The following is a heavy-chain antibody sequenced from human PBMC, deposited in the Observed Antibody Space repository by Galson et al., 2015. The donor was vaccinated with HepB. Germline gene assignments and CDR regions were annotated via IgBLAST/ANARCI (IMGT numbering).Heavy chain of an antibody. J-gene: IGHJ4*02. CDR2: INLDGSEK. CDR3: ARGSYSGRQYYFDY. D-gene: IGHD5-12*01. Sequence: SLRLSCAASGFTLHNHWMSWVRQAPGKGLEWVANINLDGSEKFYVGPVKGRFTISRDNAQNSLYLQMNSLRAEDTAVYYCARGSYSGRQYYFDYWGQGTLVTVS. V-gene: IGHV3-7*03. CDR1: GFTLHNHW.